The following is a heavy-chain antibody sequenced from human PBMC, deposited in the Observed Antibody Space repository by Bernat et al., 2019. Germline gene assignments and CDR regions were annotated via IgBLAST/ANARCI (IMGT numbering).Heavy chain of an antibody. CDR1: GGSFSGYY. J-gene: IGHJ5*02. CDR2: INHSGST. CDR3: ARAPLIAVAGTGNWFDP. D-gene: IGHD6-19*01. V-gene: IGHV4-34*01. Sequence: QVQLQQWGAGLLKPSETLSLTCAVYGGSFSGYYWSWIRQPPGKGLEWIGVINHSGSTNYNPSLKSRVTISVDTSKNQFSLKLSSVTVADTAVYYCARAPLIAVAGTGNWFDPWGQGTLVTVSS.